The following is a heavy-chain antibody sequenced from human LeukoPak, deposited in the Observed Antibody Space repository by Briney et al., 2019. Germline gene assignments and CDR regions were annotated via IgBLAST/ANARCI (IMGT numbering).Heavy chain of an antibody. CDR1: GYTFTSYY. V-gene: IGHV1-46*01. CDR3: ARDMNSGSGWIRGPVFDY. CDR2: INPSGGST. J-gene: IGHJ4*02. D-gene: IGHD6-19*01. Sequence: ASVKVSCKASGYTFTSYYMHRVRQAPGQGLEWMGIINPSGGSTSYAQKFQGRVTMTRDTSTSTVYMELSSLRSEDTAVYYCARDMNSGSGWIRGPVFDYWGQGTLVTVSS.